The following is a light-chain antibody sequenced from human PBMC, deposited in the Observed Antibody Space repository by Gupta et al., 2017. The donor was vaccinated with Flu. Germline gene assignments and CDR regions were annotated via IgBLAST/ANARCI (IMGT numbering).Light chain of an antibody. CDR3: AAWDDSLNGRV. J-gene: IGLJ3*02. CDR2: SNN. CDR1: SPNIGSNT. Sequence: QSVLTHSPSASVTPRQRVTISCSGSSPNIGSNTVNWYQQLPGTAPKLLIYSNNQRPSGVPDRFSGSKSGTSASLAISGLQSEDEADYYCAAWDDSLNGRVFGGGTKLTVL. V-gene: IGLV1-44*01.